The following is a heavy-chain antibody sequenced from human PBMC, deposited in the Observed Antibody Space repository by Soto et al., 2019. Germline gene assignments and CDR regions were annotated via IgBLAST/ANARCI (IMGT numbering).Heavy chain of an antibody. Sequence: GASVKVSCKVSGYTLTELSMHWVRQAPGKGLEWMGGFDPEDGETIYAQKFQGRVTMTEDTSTGTAYMELSSLRSEDTAVYYCATAYLSYCSSTSCYIIPPGLDYWGQGTLVTVSS. CDR2: FDPEDGET. CDR3: ATAYLSYCSSTSCYIIPPGLDY. D-gene: IGHD2-2*02. J-gene: IGHJ4*02. CDR1: GYTLTELS. V-gene: IGHV1-24*01.